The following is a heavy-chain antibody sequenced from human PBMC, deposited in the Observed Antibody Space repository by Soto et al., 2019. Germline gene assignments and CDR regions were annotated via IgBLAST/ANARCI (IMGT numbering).Heavy chain of an antibody. V-gene: IGHV3-23*01. D-gene: IGHD2-21*01. CDR2: ISGSGGST. Sequence: GESLKISCAASGFTFSSYAMSWVRQAPGKGLEWVSAISGSGGSTYYADSVKGRFTISRDNSKNTLYLQMNSLRAEDTAVYYCAKALVVIAIPGAFDIWGQGTMVTVSS. J-gene: IGHJ3*02. CDR3: AKALVVIAIPGAFDI. CDR1: GFTFSSYA.